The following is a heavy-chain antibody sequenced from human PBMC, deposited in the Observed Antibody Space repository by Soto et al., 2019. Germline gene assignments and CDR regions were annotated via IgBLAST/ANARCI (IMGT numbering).Heavy chain of an antibody. D-gene: IGHD2-15*01. CDR2: IYYSGST. CDR3: ARVYCSGGSCYHEYFQH. CDR1: GGSISSYS. J-gene: IGHJ1*01. V-gene: IGHV4-59*01. Sequence: QVQLQESGPGLVKPSETLSLTCTVSGGSISSYSWSWIQQPPGKGLEWIGYIYYSGSTNYNPSLKSRVTISVDASKNQFSLKLSSVTAADTAVYYCARVYCSGGSCYHEYFQHWGQGTLVTVSS.